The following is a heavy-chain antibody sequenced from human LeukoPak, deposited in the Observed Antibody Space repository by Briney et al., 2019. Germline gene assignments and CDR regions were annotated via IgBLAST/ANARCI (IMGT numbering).Heavy chain of an antibody. J-gene: IGHJ4*02. CDR2: INCTGSS. D-gene: IGHD1/OR15-1a*01. CDR3: SSGGRNNNYFDS. CDR1: GWSFDGYY. Sequence: SKSLSLTCAVYGWSFDGYYWSWIRQPPGKGLEWIGEINCTGSSKYNPSLKKRRTISVKTSNNQSSLKDKTWTVADTTVYYYSSGGRNNNYFDSWGEGNLVTVSS. V-gene: IGHV4-34*01.